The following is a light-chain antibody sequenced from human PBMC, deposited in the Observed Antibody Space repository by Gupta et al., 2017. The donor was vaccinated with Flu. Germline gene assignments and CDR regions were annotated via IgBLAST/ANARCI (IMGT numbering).Light chain of an antibody. CDR1: QSLGYSDGNIY. V-gene: IGKV2-30*01. J-gene: IGKJ2*01. CDR2: KVS. Sequence: DVVMTQSPLSLPVTLEQPASISCRSSQSLGYSDGNIYLNRSHQRPGQSPRRLIYKVSNLDAGVPDRFSGSGVGTDVTLKISRVEDEDVGLYYCRQITHWPPHHFGQGTKLEI. CDR3: RQITHWPPHH.